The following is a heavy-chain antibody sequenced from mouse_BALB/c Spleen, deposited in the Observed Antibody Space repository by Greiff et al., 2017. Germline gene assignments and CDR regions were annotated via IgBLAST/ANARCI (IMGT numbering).Heavy chain of an antibody. D-gene: IGHD2-1*01. J-gene: IGHJ4*01. CDR1: GYTFTSYW. V-gene: IGHV1S81*02. Sequence: QVQLQQSGAELVKPGASVKLSCKASGYTFTSYWMHWVKQRPGQGLEWIGEINPSNGRTNYNEKFKSKATLTVDKSSSTAYMQLSSLTSEDSAVYYCARLGNYGFYYAMDYWGQGTSVTVSS. CDR3: ARLGNYGFYYAMDY. CDR2: INPSNGRT.